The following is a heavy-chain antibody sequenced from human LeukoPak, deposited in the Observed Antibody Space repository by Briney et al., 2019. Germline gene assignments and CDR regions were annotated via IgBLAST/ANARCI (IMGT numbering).Heavy chain of an antibody. CDR2: IYSDGGR. J-gene: IGHJ4*02. CDR3: ARDGHDSSGYYFGHN. D-gene: IGHD3-22*01. V-gene: IGHV3-66*01. CDR1: GFIFSDYY. Sequence: AGGSLRLSCDASGFIFSDYYMSWVRQAPGKGLEWVSVIYSDGGRNYADSVKGRCTISRDNSKNTLYLQMNNLRAEDTAVYYCARDGHDSSGYYFGHNWGQGTLVTVSS.